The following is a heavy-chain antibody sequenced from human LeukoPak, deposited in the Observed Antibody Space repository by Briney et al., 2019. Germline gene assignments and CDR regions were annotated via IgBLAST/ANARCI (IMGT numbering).Heavy chain of an antibody. CDR1: GFTFSSYG. Sequence: GGSLRLSCAASGFTFSSYGMHWVRQAPGKGLEWVAVISYDGSNKYYADSVKGRFTISRDNSKNTLYLQMNSLRAEDTAVYYCAKDIPGITIFGGYGMDVWSQGTTVTVSS. V-gene: IGHV3-30*18. J-gene: IGHJ6*02. CDR2: ISYDGSNK. CDR3: AKDIPGITIFGGYGMDV. D-gene: IGHD3-3*01.